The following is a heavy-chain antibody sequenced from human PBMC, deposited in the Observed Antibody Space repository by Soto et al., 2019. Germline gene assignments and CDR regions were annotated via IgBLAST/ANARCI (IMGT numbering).Heavy chain of an antibody. J-gene: IGHJ4*02. CDR3: ARVFSSGRGWMYYFDV. V-gene: IGHV4-4*02. Sequence: QVQLQESGPGLVQPSETLSLTCTVSSDSIAGENWWSWVRQPPGLGLEWIGEVFHTGCTNYNPSHNSRVTMEVDKATNQVSLNLISATAEDTAVYYCARVFSSGRGWMYYFDVWGQGTLVSVSS. CDR2: VFHTGCT. CDR1: SDSIAGENW. D-gene: IGHD2-2*03.